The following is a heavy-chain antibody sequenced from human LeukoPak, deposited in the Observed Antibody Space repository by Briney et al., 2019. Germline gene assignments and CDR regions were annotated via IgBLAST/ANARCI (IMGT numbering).Heavy chain of an antibody. CDR3: ASANDCSGGSCYGIGRDYYYYYGMDV. CDR1: GGSISSYY. J-gene: IGHJ6*02. CDR2: IYYSGST. D-gene: IGHD2-15*01. V-gene: IGHV4-59*01. Sequence: SETLSLTCTVSGGSISSYYWSWIRQPPGKGLEWIGYIYYSGSTNYNPSLKSRVTISVDTSKNQFPLKLSSVTAADTAVYYCASANDCSGGSCYGIGRDYYYYYGMDVWGQGTTVTVSS.